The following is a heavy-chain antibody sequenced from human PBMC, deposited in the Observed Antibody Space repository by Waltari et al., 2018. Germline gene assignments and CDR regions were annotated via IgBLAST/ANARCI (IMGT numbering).Heavy chain of an antibody. CDR1: GGSISSRSSY. J-gene: IGHJ3*02. D-gene: IGHD4-17*01. Sequence: QLQLQESGPGLVKPSETLSLTCTVSGGSISSRSSYWGWIRKPPGKGLEWIGRIYYSWSTYYNPSLKSRVTISVDTSKNQFSLKLSSVTAADTAVYYCARRLVDYGDRGGAFDIWGQGTMVTVSS. CDR2: IYYSWST. V-gene: IGHV4-39*01. CDR3: ARRLVDYGDRGGAFDI.